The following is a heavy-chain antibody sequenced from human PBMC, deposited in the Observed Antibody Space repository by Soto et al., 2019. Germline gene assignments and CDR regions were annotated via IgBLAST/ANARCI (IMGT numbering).Heavy chain of an antibody. J-gene: IGHJ3*01. V-gene: IGHV3-49*03. CDR3: TRVGVALPLALF. D-gene: IGHD2-8*01. CDR1: GFTFGDYA. CDR2: IRSKPYGGTA. Sequence: SLRLSCTASGFTFGDYAMSWFRQAPGKGLEWVAFIRSKPYGGTAEYAASVKGRFTISRDDSKSIAYLQMNSLKTEDTAVYYCTRVGVALPLALFWGQGTMVTVSS.